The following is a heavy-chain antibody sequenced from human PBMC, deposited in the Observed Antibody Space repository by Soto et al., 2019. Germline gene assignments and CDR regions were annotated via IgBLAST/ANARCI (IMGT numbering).Heavy chain of an antibody. CDR2: MNPNSGNT. J-gene: IGHJ6*02. V-gene: IGHV1-8*01. CDR3: ARAVHTARYCISTSCYRYYYGMDV. D-gene: IGHD2-2*01. CDR1: GYTFTSYD. Sequence: ASVKVSCKASGYTFTSYDINWVRQATGQGLEWMGWMNPNSGNTGYAQKFQGRVTMTRNTSISTAYMELSSLRSEDTAVYYCARAVHTARYCISTSCYRYYYGMDVWGQGTTVTVSS.